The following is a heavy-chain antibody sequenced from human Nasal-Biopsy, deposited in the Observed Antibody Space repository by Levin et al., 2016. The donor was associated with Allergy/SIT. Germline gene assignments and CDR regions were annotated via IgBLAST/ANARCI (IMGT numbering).Heavy chain of an antibody. J-gene: IGHJ4*02. CDR3: AKASRSSGWYVDN. V-gene: IGHV3-23*01. Sequence: GESLKISCAASGFSFSSYAMSWVRQAPGKGLEWVSVISDSGGSTYYADSVKGRFTISRDNSKNTLYLQMNSLRAEDTAVYYCAKASRSSGWYVDNWGQGTLVTVSS. CDR1: GFSFSSYA. CDR2: ISDSGGST. D-gene: IGHD6-19*01.